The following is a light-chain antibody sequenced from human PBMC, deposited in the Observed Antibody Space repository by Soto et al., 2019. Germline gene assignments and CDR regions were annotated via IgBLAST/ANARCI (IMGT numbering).Light chain of an antibody. CDR3: QSYNSAPPAGA. J-gene: IGKJ4*01. CDR1: QGINNH. V-gene: IGKV1-27*01. CDR2: AAS. Sequence: DFQMTQSPSSLSASVGDRVTITCRASQGINNHLAWFQQKPGKVPKVLIYAASTLQSGVPSRFSGSGSGTEFTLTISSLRPEDVATYYCQSYNSAPPAGAFGGGTKVEIK.